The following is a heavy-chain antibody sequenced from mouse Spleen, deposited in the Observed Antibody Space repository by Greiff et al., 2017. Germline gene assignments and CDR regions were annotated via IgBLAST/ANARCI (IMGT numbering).Heavy chain of an antibody. CDR3: ATNWDWYFDV. CDR1: GYTFTDYY. CDR2: IYPGSGNT. J-gene: IGHJ1*03. V-gene: IGHV1-76*01. D-gene: IGHD4-1*02. Sequence: QVQLQQSGAELVRPGASVKLSCKASGYTFTDYYINWVKQRPGQGLEWIARIYPGSGNTYYNEKFKGKATLTAEKSSSTAYMQLSSLTSEDSAVYFCATNWDWYFDVWGTGTTVTVSS.